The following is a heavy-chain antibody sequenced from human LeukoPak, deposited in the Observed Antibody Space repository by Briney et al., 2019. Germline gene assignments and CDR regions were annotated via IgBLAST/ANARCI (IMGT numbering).Heavy chain of an antibody. D-gene: IGHD7-27*01. CDR2: IRYDGSNK. Sequence: GGSLRLSCAASGFTFSSYGMHWVRQAPGKGLEWVAFIRYDGSNKYYADSVKGRFTISRDNSKNTLYLQMNSLRAEDTAVYYCAREVPTYGDHDAFDIWGQGTMVTVSS. CDR1: GFTFSSYG. V-gene: IGHV3-30*02. CDR3: AREVPTYGDHDAFDI. J-gene: IGHJ3*02.